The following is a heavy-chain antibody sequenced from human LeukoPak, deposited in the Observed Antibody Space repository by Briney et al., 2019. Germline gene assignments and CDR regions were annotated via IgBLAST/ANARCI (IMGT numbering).Heavy chain of an antibody. CDR2: IYHSGST. CDR3: ARGGVVPAPFDY. V-gene: IGHV4-30-2*01. CDR1: GGSISSGGYY. D-gene: IGHD2-2*01. J-gene: IGHJ4*02. Sequence: SQTLSLTCTVSGGSISSGGYYWSWIRQPPGKGLGWIGYIYHSGSTYYNPSLKSRVTISVDRSKNQFSLKLSSVTAADTAVYYCARGGVVPAPFDYWGQGTLVTVSS.